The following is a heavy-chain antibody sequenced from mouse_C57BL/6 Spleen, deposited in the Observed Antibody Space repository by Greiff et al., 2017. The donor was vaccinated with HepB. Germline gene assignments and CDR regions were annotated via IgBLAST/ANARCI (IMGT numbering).Heavy chain of an antibody. CDR1: GFTFSSYG. V-gene: IGHV5-6*02. Sequence: EVKLVESGGELVKPGGSLKLSCAASGFTFSSYGMSWVRQTPDKSLEWVATISSGGSYNYYPDSVKGRFTISRDNAKNTLYMQMRSLTYEDTSMYYCARRAYYGNAYFDYWGQGTSLTVSS. CDR3: ARRAYYGNAYFDY. D-gene: IGHD2-10*01. J-gene: IGHJ2*02. CDR2: ISSGGSYN.